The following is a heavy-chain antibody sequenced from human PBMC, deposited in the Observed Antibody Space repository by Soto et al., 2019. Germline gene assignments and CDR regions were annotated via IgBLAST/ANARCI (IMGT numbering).Heavy chain of an antibody. CDR1: GYTFTSYA. J-gene: IGHJ4*02. D-gene: IGHD2-2*01. CDR2: INAGNGNT. V-gene: IGHV1-3*01. Sequence: ASVKVSCKASGYTFTSYAMHWVRQAPGQRLEWMGWINAGNGNTKYSQKFQGRVTITRDTSASTAYMELSSLRSEDTAVYYCAAAFCSSTSCLRGDDYWGQGTLVTVSS. CDR3: AAAFCSSTSCLRGDDY.